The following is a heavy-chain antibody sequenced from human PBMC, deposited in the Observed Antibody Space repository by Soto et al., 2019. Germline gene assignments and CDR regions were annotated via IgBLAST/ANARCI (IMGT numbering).Heavy chain of an antibody. CDR3: AKGRNYDIWNPMDH. J-gene: IGHJ4*02. D-gene: IGHD3-3*01. CDR2: ISGGGEST. Sequence: EVQLLESGGGLVQPGGSLRLSCVASGFTFNTLFAKTWVRQAPGKGLEWVSGISGGGESTYYADSVKGRFTISRDESKGTLYLEMNSLRADDTAVYYCAKGRNYDIWNPMDHWGQGTQVTFSS. V-gene: IGHV3-23*01. CDR1: GFTFNTLFA.